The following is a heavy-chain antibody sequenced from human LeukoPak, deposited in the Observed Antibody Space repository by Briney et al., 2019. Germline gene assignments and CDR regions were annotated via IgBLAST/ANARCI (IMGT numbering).Heavy chain of an antibody. CDR3: ARDLGIVVVVAATGLGMDV. CDR1: GFTFSDYY. V-gene: IGHV3-11*06. D-gene: IGHD2-15*01. Sequence: GGSLRLSCAASGFTFSDYYMSWIRQAPGKGLEWVSYISSSSSYTNYADSVKGRFTISRDNAKNSLYLQMNSLRAEDTAVYYCARDLGIVVVVAATGLGMDVWGQGTTVTVSS. J-gene: IGHJ6*02. CDR2: ISSSSSYT.